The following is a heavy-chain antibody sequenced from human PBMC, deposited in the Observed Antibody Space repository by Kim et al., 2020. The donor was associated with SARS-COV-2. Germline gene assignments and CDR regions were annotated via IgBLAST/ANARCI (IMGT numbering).Heavy chain of an antibody. CDR3: ARLSLLELRDTDDY. CDR2: IYHSGST. Sequence: SETLSLTCAVSGGSISSSNWWSWVRQPPGKGLEWIGEIYHSGSTNYNPSLKSRVTISVDKSKNQFSLKLSSVTAADTAVYYCARLSLLELRDTDDYWGQGTLVTVSS. V-gene: IGHV4-4*02. CDR1: GGSISSSNW. J-gene: IGHJ4*02. D-gene: IGHD1-7*01.